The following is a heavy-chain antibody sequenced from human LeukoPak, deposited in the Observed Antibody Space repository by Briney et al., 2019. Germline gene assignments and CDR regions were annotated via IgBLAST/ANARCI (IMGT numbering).Heavy chain of an antibody. Sequence: GGSLRLSCAASGFTFSRYWMHWVRQAPGKGLVWVSRISPDGSRTTYADSVKGRFTISKDNAKNTVYLQMNSLRAEDTAVYYCARVALGSYNWFDPWGQGTLVTVSS. J-gene: IGHJ5*02. D-gene: IGHD3-10*01. CDR1: GFTFSRYW. CDR3: ARVALGSYNWFDP. V-gene: IGHV3-74*01. CDR2: ISPDGSRT.